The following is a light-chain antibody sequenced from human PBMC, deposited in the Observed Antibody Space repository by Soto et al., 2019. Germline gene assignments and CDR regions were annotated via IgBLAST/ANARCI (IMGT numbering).Light chain of an antibody. CDR2: GTS. Sequence: EIVLTQSPGTLSLSPGESATLSCRASQSVSSNSLAWYRRNPGQPPSLLIYGTSTRATDIPRRFSGSGSGTDXPLXXTRLEPEDFAVXFXQQYGDSPPTFGQGTKVEVK. CDR1: QSVSSNS. V-gene: IGKV3-20*01. J-gene: IGKJ1*01. CDR3: QQYGDSPPT.